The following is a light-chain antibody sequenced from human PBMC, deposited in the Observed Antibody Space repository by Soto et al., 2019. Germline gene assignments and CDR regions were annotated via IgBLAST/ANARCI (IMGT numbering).Light chain of an antibody. CDR3: SSYSTTSTLL. V-gene: IGLV2-14*01. Sequence: QSALTQPASVSGSPGQSITIFCTGTSSDVGAYNYVSWYQQHPGKVPRLILYDVSNRPSGVSTRFSGSKSGDTASLTISGLQAEDEAGYFCSSYSTTSTLLFGGGTKLTVL. CDR1: SSDVGAYNY. J-gene: IGLJ2*01. CDR2: DVS.